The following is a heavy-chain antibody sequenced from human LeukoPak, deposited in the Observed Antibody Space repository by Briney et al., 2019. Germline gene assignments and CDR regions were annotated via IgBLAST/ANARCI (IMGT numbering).Heavy chain of an antibody. CDR1: GGSFSGYY. J-gene: IGHJ4*02. D-gene: IGHD4-17*01. CDR3: ARVRYGDPQHYYFDY. Sequence: PSETLSLTCVGYGGSFSGYYWSWLRQPPAKGVEWIGEINHSGSTNYNPCLKSRVTISVDTSKNQFSLKLSSVTAAETAVYYCARVRYGDPQHYYFDYWGQGTLVTVSS. CDR2: INHSGST. V-gene: IGHV4-34*01.